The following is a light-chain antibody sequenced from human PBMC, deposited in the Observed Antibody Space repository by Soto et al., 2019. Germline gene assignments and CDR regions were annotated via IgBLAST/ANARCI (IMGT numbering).Light chain of an antibody. Sequence: EIVLTESPGTLSLSPGERATLSCSASQSVSSSYLAWYQQKPGQAPRLLIYGASSRATGIPDRFSGSRSGTDFTLTISSLQPEDFATYYCQQSYSTPRTFGQGTKVDIK. CDR3: QQSYSTPRT. V-gene: IGKV3-20*01. J-gene: IGKJ1*01. CDR2: GAS. CDR1: QSVSSSY.